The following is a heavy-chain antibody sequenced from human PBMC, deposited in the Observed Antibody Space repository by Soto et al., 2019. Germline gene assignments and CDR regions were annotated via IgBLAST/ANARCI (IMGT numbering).Heavy chain of an antibody. J-gene: IGHJ4*02. CDR2: IYWDDDK. D-gene: IGHD3-10*01. V-gene: IGHV2-5*02. CDR1: GFSLSTTGGG. Sequence: QITLKESGPTLVTPTQTLTLTCTFSGFSLSTTGGGVGWIRQPPGKALEWLELIYWDDDKRYSRSLKGRLTITKDTSKNQVVLTLTELDSVDTATYYCARGVWTTYYSPFFDYWGQGTVVTVS. CDR3: ARGVWTTYYSPFFDY.